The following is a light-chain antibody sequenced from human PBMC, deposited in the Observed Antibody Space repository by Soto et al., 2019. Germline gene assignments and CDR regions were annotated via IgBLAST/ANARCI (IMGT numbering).Light chain of an antibody. V-gene: IGKV3-15*01. CDR1: QSVSNN. CDR2: GAS. Sequence: EIVMTQSPATLSVSPGERATLSCRASQSVSNNLAWYQKKPGQAPRLLIYGASTRATGIPARFSGSGSGTEFTLTISSLQSEDFAFYYCQQYNNWWTFGQGKRVYIK. CDR3: QQYNNWWT. J-gene: IGKJ1*01.